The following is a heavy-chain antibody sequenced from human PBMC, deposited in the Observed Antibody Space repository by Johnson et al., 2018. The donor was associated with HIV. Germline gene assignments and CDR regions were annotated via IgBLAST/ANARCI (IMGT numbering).Heavy chain of an antibody. CDR2: IYSGGST. J-gene: IGHJ3*02. D-gene: IGHD6-6*01. Sequence: VQLVESGGALVQPGGSLRLSCAASGFNVTSHYMNWVRQAPGKGLEWVSLIYSGGSTYYADSVKGRFTISRDNSKNTLYLQMNSLRAEDTAVYYCARDRWYSSSSGGVDDAFDIWGQGTMVTVSS. CDR1: GFNVTSHY. V-gene: IGHV3-66*01. CDR3: ARDRWYSSSSGGVDDAFDI.